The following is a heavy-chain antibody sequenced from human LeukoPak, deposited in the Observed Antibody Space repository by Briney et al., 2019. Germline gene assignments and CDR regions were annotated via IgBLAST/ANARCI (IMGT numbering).Heavy chain of an antibody. D-gene: IGHD2-15*01. CDR3: ARRPPGYCSGGSCRRYYYYYYMDV. V-gene: IGHV1-8*01. CDR2: MNPNTGNT. J-gene: IGHJ6*03. CDR1: GYTFTSYD. Sequence: ASVKVSCKASGYTFTSYDINWVRRATGKGLEWMGWMNPNTGNTGYAQKFQGRVTMTRNTSISTAYMELSSLRSEDTAVYYCARRPPGYCSGGSCRRYYYYYYMDVWGKGTTVTISS.